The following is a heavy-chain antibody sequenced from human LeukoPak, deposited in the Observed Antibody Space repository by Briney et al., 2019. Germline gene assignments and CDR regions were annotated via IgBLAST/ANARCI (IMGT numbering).Heavy chain of an antibody. CDR1: GYTFTSYA. Sequence: RASVKVSCKASGYTFTSYAISWVRQAPGQGLEWMGGIIPIFGTANYAQKFQGRVTITADESTSTAYMELSSLRSEDTAVYYCATRGYYDTRMVFDYWGQGTLVTVSS. D-gene: IGHD3-22*01. CDR3: ATRGYYDTRMVFDY. CDR2: IIPIFGTA. J-gene: IGHJ4*02. V-gene: IGHV1-69*13.